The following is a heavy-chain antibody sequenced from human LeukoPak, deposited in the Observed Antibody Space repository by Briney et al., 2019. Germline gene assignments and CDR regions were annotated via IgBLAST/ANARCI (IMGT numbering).Heavy chain of an antibody. CDR3: TRDPLHYYGSGSYYHFDY. J-gene: IGHJ4*02. V-gene: IGHV3-49*04. D-gene: IGHD3-10*01. CDR1: GFTFGDYA. CDR2: IRSKAYGGTT. Sequence: GRSLRLSCTVSGFTFGDYAVSWVRQAPGKGLEWVGFIRSKAYGGTTEYAASVKCRFTISRDDSKSIAYLQMNSLKTEDTAVYYCTRDPLHYYGSGSYYHFDYWGQGTLVTVSS.